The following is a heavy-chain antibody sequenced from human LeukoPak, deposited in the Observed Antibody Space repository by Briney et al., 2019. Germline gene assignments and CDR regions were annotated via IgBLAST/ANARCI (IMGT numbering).Heavy chain of an antibody. V-gene: IGHV4-34*01. J-gene: IGHJ1*01. D-gene: IGHD5-18*01. CDR3: ARGPGYSYGYSQH. CDR2: INDSGST. CDR1: GGSFSGYY. Sequence: SETLSLTCGVYGGSFSGYYWSWIRQPPGKGLEWIGEINDSGSTNYNPSLKSRVTISVDTSKNQFSLQLSSLTAADTAVYYCARGPGYSYGYSQHWGQGALVTVSS.